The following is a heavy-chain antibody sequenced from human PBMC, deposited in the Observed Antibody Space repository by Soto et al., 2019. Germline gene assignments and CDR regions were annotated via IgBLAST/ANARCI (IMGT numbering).Heavy chain of an antibody. J-gene: IGHJ4*02. CDR1: GGSISTSHW. CDR3: ASSGGGEDY. V-gene: IGHV4-4*02. D-gene: IGHD3-16*01. Sequence: SETLSLTCAVSGGSISTSHWWTWVRQPPGKGLEWIGEIYHSGSTNYNPSLKSRVSIPVDTSRNQFSLSLSSVTAADTAVYYCASSGGGEDYWGQGTLVTVSS. CDR2: IYHSGST.